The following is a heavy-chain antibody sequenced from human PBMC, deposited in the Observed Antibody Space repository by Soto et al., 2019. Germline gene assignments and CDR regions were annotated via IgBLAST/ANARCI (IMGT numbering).Heavy chain of an antibody. V-gene: IGHV3-23*01. CDR2: IGGSSGTT. J-gene: IGHJ4*02. D-gene: IGHD1-7*01. CDR3: AKFKGFNWNYVFDY. Sequence: XESLSLSCEVSGLTFSNFAMSWVRQAPGKGLEWASAIGGSSGTTFYADSVKGRFTISKDYAKNMLYLQMNSLRAEDTAVYYCAKFKGFNWNYVFDYWGQGVPVTVPS. CDR1: GLTFSNFA.